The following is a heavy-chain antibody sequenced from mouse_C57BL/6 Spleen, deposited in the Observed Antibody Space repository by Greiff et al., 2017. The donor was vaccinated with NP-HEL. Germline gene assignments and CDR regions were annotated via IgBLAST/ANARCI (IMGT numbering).Heavy chain of an antibody. J-gene: IGHJ1*03. D-gene: IGHD1-1*01. CDR1: GFTFSDYG. CDR3: ARITTVADWYFDV. CDR2: ISSGSSTI. Sequence: EVHLVESGGGLVKPGGSLKLSCAASGFTFSDYGMHWVRQAPEKGLEWVAYISSGSSTIYYADTVKGRFTISRDNAKNTLFLQMTSLRSEDTAMYYCARITTVADWYFDVWGTGTTVTVSS. V-gene: IGHV5-17*01.